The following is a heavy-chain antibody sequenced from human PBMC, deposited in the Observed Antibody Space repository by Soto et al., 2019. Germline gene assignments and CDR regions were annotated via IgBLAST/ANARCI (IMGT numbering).Heavy chain of an antibody. J-gene: IGHJ6*03. Sequence: PGGALRLSCAASGCTCGDLFVSCSRQTPGKGLEWLSYISGRDGNIYYAGSVRGRFTISRDNAKNSVYLQMNSLRAEDTAVYYCAGDQGPNYMAVWGKGTTVTVSS. V-gene: IGHV3-11*01. CDR1: GCTCGDLF. CDR2: ISGRDGNI. CDR3: AGDQGPNYMAV.